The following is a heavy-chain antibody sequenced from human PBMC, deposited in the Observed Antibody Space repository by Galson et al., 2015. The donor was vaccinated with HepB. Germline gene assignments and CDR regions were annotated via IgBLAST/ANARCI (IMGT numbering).Heavy chain of an antibody. J-gene: IGHJ3*02. CDR2: IRYDGSDK. CDR3: AKGRLHRAAVTTILGDAFDI. V-gene: IGHV3-30*02. Sequence: SLRLSCAASEFTFSNYGMYWVRQAPGKGLEWVAFIRYDGSDKYYADSVEGRFTISRDNSKNTLYLQMNSLRLEDTAVYYCAKGRLHRAAVTTILGDAFDIWGQGTMVTVSS. CDR1: EFTFSNYG. D-gene: IGHD4-17*01.